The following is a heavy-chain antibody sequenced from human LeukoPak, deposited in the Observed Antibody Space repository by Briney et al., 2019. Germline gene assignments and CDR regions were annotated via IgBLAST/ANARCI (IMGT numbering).Heavy chain of an antibody. V-gene: IGHV3-73*01. Sequence: PGGSLKLSCAASGFTFSGSAMHWVRQASGKGLEWVGRIRSKANSYATAYAASVKGRFTISRDDSKNTAYLQMNSLKTEDTAVYYCTTPLYCSSTSCPPLSYYYMDVWGKGTTVTVSS. J-gene: IGHJ6*03. CDR3: TTPLYCSSTSCPPLSYYYMDV. D-gene: IGHD2-2*01. CDR2: IRSKANSYAT. CDR1: GFTFSGSA.